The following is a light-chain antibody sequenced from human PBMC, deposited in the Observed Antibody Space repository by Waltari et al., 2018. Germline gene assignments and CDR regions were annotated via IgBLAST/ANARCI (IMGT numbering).Light chain of an antibody. CDR3: CSYAGSYTWV. Sequence: QSALTQPASVSGSPGQSITISCTGASSDIGSYHLVSWYQQHPGKPPQLMVYDVFYQPSGVSNRFSASKSGNTASLTISGLQAEDEADYYCCSYAGSYTWVFGGGTKLTVL. J-gene: IGLJ3*02. V-gene: IGLV2-23*02. CDR2: DVF. CDR1: SSDIGSYHL.